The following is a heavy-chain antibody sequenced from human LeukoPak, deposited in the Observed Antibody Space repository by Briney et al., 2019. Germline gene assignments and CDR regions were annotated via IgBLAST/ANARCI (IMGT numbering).Heavy chain of an antibody. CDR2: IYYSGST. CDR1: GGTISTYY. D-gene: IGHD6-13*01. Sequence: SETLSLTCTVSGGTISTYYWSWIRQPPGEGLEWIGYIYYSGSTNYHPSLKSRATMSVDTSKNQFSLKLTSVTAADTAVYYCASGGAGIAAAPWGQGTMVTVSS. CDR3: ASGGAGIAAAP. V-gene: IGHV4-59*01. J-gene: IGHJ3*01.